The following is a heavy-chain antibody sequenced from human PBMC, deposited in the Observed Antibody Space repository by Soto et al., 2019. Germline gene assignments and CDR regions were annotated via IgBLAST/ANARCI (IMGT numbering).Heavy chain of an antibody. V-gene: IGHV3-49*03. D-gene: IGHD3-10*01. CDR1: GFTFGDYA. Sequence: GGSLRLSCIASGFTFGDYAMSWFRQAPGKGLEWVGFIRSKVYGGTTEYAASVKGRFTISRDDSISIAYLQMNSLRAEDTAVYYCARARNYGSGSYTSSYYYYGMDVWGQGTTVTVSS. J-gene: IGHJ6*02. CDR2: IRSKVYGGTT. CDR3: ARARNYGSGSYTSSYYYYGMDV.